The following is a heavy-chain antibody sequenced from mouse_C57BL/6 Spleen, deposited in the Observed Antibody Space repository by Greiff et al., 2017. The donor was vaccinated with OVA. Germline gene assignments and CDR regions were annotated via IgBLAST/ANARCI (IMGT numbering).Heavy chain of an antibody. CDR1: GFTFSSYA. D-gene: IGHD2-2*01. J-gene: IGHJ3*01. CDR3: AREYGYDGEFAY. Sequence: EVQRVESGGGLVKPGGSLKLSCAASGFTFSSYAMSWVRQTPEKRLEWVATISDGGSYTYYPDNVKGRFTISRDNAKNHLYLQMSHLKSEDTAMYYCAREYGYDGEFAYWGQGTLVTVSA. CDR2: ISDGGSYT. V-gene: IGHV5-4*01.